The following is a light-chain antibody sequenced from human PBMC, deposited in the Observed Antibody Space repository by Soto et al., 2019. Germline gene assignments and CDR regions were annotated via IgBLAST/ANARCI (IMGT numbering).Light chain of an antibody. J-gene: IGLJ1*01. V-gene: IGLV1-40*01. CDR3: QSYDRSLSGCV. CDR1: SSNIGAGYD. Sequence: QSVLTQPPSVSGAPGQRVTISCTGSSSNIGAGYDVHWYQQLPGTAPKLLIYGHTNRPSGVPDRFSGSKSGSSASLAITGLQAEDEADYYCQSYDRSLSGCVFGTGTKVTV. CDR2: GHT.